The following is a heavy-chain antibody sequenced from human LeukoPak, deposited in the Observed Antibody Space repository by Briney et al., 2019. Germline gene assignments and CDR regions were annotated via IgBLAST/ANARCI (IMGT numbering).Heavy chain of an antibody. CDR1: GFTVSSNY. J-gene: IGHJ4*02. CDR3: ARDVRGVYDY. V-gene: IGHV3-66*01. D-gene: IGHD3-10*01. Sequence: PGGSLRLSCAASGFTVSSNYMSWVRQAPGKGLEWVSVIYSGGSTYYADSVKGRFTISRDNAKNSLYLQMNSLRAEDTAVYYCARDVRGVYDYWGQGTLVTVSS. CDR2: IYSGGST.